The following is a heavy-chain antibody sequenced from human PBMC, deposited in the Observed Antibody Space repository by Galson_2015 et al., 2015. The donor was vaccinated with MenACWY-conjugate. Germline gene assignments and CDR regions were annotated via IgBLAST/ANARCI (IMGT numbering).Heavy chain of an antibody. Sequence: SMRLSCAASGFTLSSYWMYWVRHAPGKGLVWVAHINRDGSSTSYADSGKGRFTIARDNAKNMLYLQMNSQRAEDTAVYYCARDPERVDGYFLDYGAQGTLVPVS. CDR3: ARDPERVDGYFLDY. D-gene: IGHD5-24*01. J-gene: IGHJ4*02. CDR1: GFTLSSYW. V-gene: IGHV3-74*01. CDR2: INRDGSST.